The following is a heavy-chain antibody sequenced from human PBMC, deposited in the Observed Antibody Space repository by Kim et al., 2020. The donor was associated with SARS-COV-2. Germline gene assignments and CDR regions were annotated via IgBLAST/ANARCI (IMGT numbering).Heavy chain of an antibody. CDR1: GFTFSSYE. CDR2: ISSSGSTI. Sequence: GGSLRLSCAASGFTFSSYEMNWVRQAPGKGLEWVSYISSSGSTIYYADSVKGRFTISRDNAKNSLYLQMNSLRAEDTAVYYCARGSSYYDFWSGSASWGQGTLVTVSS. D-gene: IGHD3-3*01. V-gene: IGHV3-48*03. J-gene: IGHJ5*02. CDR3: ARGSSYYDFWSGSAS.